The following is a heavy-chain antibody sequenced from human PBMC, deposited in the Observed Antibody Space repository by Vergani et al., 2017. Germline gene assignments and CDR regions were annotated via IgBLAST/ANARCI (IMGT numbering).Heavy chain of an antibody. CDR1: GYSISPSSYA. CDR2: VFYGGRT. V-gene: IGHV4-39*01. J-gene: IGHJ4*02. CDR3: ARHISVVRPSSMTAFDY. D-gene: IGHD2-21*01. Sequence: QMQLQESGPGLVKPSETLSLSCTVSGYSISPSSYAWGWIRQPPGKTLEWIGTVFYGGRTSYNPSLKSRVTLSLDTSKKQISLHLTSVTAADTAVYYCARHISVVRPSSMTAFDYWGQGTLVTVSS.